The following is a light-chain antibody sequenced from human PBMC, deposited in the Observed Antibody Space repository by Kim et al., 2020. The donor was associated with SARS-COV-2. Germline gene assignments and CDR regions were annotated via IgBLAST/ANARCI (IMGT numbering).Light chain of an antibody. Sequence: SSSVGDRVTITCQASQDISHSLNWYQQKPGKAPNLLIYDVSNLKTGVPSRFRGSGSGTDFTLTISGLQPEDIETYFCQQYRNLPYTFGQGTKLEI. J-gene: IGKJ2*01. CDR3: QQYRNLPYT. CDR1: QDISHS. V-gene: IGKV1-33*01. CDR2: DVS.